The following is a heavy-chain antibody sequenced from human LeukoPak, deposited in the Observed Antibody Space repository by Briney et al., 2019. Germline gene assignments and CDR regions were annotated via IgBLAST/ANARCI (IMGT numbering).Heavy chain of an antibody. CDR2: IYDSGST. Sequence: SETLSLTCTVSGGSISSGGYYWSWIRQPPGKGLEWIGHIYDSGSTNYNPSLKSRVTISVDTSKNQFSLKLSSVTAADTAVYYCARDRDNWNDGGNWFDPWGQGTLVTVSS. CDR3: ARDRDNWNDGGNWFDP. CDR1: GGSISSGGYY. J-gene: IGHJ5*02. V-gene: IGHV4-61*08. D-gene: IGHD1-1*01.